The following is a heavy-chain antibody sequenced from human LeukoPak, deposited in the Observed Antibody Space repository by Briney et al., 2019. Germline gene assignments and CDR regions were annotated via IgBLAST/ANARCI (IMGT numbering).Heavy chain of an antibody. CDR3: ARDRGLRYFDWLLGAFDI. CDR1: GFTFSSYS. V-gene: IGHV3-48*02. CDR2: ISSSSSTI. Sequence: GGSLRLSCAASGFTFSSYSMNWVRQAPGKGLEWVSYISSSSSTIYYADSVKGRFTISRDNAKSSLYLQMNSLRDEDTAVYYCARDRGLRYFDWLLGAFDIWGQGTMVTVSS. J-gene: IGHJ3*02. D-gene: IGHD3-9*01.